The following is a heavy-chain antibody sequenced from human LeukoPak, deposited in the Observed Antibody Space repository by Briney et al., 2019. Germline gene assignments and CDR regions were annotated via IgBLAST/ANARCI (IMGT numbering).Heavy chain of an antibody. CDR1: GFTFSGYE. D-gene: IGHD3-22*01. V-gene: IGHV3-48*03. Sequence: PGGSLRLSCAASGFTFSGYEMNWVRQAPGKGLEWVSYISSSGNTIYYVDSVKGRFTISRDNAKNSLYLQMNTLRDEDTAVYYCARKGYYDTSAYQDYWGQGTLVTVSS. CDR2: ISSSGNTI. J-gene: IGHJ4*02. CDR3: ARKGYYDTSAYQDY.